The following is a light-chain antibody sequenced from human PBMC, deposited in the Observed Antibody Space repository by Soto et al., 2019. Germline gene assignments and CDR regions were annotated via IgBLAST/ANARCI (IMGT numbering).Light chain of an antibody. CDR3: QQYNNFIT. CDR2: GAS. Sequence: DIGITPSPGPPSLSPGGRAPLFCRASQSVSSNLAWYQQKPGQAPRLLIYGASTRATGIPARFSGSGSGTEFTLTISSLQSEDFAVYYCQQYNNFITFGQGTRLEIK. J-gene: IGKJ5*01. CDR1: QSVSSN. V-gene: IGKV3-15*01.